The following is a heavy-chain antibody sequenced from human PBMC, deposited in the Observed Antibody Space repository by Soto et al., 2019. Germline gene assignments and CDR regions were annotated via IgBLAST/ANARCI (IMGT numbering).Heavy chain of an antibody. V-gene: IGHV3-23*01. CDR1: GFTFSSYA. Sequence: PGGSMRLSSAASGFTFSSYAMSWVRQAPGKGLEWVSAISGSGGSTYYADSVKGRFTISRDNSKNTLYLQMNSLRAEDTAVYYCAKDIGARPGWFDPWGQGTLVTVSS. D-gene: IGHD6-6*01. CDR3: AKDIGARPGWFDP. CDR2: ISGSGGST. J-gene: IGHJ5*02.